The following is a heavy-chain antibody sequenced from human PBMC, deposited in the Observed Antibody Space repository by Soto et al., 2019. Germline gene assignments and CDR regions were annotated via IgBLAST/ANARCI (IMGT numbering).Heavy chain of an antibody. V-gene: IGHV4-61*01. CDR3: ASYSGYDFYY. CDR2: INYSGST. CDR1: GGSVSSGNYY. Sequence: SETLSLTCTVSGGSVSSGNYYWSWIRQPPGKGLEWIGYINYSGSTNYKPSLKSRVTISVDTSKNQFSLKLSSVTAADTAVYYCASYSGYDFYYWGQGTLVTVSS. D-gene: IGHD5-12*01. J-gene: IGHJ4*02.